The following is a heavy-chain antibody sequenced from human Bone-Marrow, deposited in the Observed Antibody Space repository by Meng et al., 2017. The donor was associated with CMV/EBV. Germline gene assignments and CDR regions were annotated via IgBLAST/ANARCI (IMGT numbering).Heavy chain of an antibody. CDR3: AKAGCQRSSTSCSGFFDY. J-gene: IGHJ4*02. CDR2: ISGSGGST. Sequence: GESLKISCAASGFTFSSYAMSWVRQAPGKGLEWVSAISGSGGSTYYADSVKGRFTISRDNSKNTLYLQMNSLRAEDTAVYYCAKAGCQRSSTSCSGFFDYWGQATLATFSS. CDR1: GFTFSSYA. V-gene: IGHV3-23*01. D-gene: IGHD2-2*01.